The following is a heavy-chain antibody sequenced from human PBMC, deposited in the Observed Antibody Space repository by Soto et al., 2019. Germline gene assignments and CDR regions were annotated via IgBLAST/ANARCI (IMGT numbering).Heavy chain of an antibody. CDR2: VDPNGGGS. D-gene: IGHD4-17*01. CDR1: GYTFTNYD. V-gene: IGHV1-2*04. Sequence: GASVKVSCKASGYTFTNYDINWVRQATGQGLEWMGWVDPNGGGSNSAQKFQGSVTMTWDTSITTAYLDLTRLTTNDTATYFCATWVDYGDFEGFDFWGQGTLVTVSS. CDR3: ATWVDYGDFEGFDF. J-gene: IGHJ4*02.